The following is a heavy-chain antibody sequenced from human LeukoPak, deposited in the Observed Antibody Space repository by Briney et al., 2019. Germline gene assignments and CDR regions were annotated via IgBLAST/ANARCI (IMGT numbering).Heavy chain of an antibody. CDR3: TRGRMYYLILTGYYNVPAVDY. D-gene: IGHD3-9*01. CDR2: FRSNAYGATT. Sequence: GGVLRLSCTASGFTFGDYAFSWVRQAPGRGREWVGFFRSNAYGATTVYVASVKGRLTISSDDSKGIAYLQVHSLKPEDTAVYYCTRGRMYYLILTGYYNVPAVDYWGQGALVTVSS. J-gene: IGHJ4*02. V-gene: IGHV3-49*04. CDR1: GFTFGDYA.